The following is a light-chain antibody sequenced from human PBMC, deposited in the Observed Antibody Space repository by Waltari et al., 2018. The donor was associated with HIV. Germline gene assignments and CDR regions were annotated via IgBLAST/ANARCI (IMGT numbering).Light chain of an antibody. V-gene: IGKV1-39*01. Sequence: DIQMTQSPSSLSASVGDRITITCRASQSIGTYLNWYRQRPGKAPELLIYGASSLQRGVPSRFSGSGSGTDFTLTISSLQPEDFATYYCQQSYTVPPITFGQGTRLEIK. CDR3: QQSYTVPPIT. J-gene: IGKJ5*01. CDR1: QSIGTY. CDR2: GAS.